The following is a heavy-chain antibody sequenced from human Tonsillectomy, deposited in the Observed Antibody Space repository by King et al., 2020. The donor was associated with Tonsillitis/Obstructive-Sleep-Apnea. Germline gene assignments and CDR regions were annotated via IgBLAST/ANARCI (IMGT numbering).Heavy chain of an antibody. V-gene: IGHV4-34*01. J-gene: IGHJ4*02. CDR1: GGSFSYYY. CDR2: INHSGST. CDR3: ARRHSVTVVPFDY. Sequence: VQLQQWGAGLLKPSETLSLTCAVYGGSFSYYYWSWICQPPGKGLEWIGEINHSGSTNYNPSLKSRVTMSVDRSNNQFSLKLTSVTAADTALYYCARRHSVTVVPFDYWGQGTLVTVSS. D-gene: IGHD4-23*01.